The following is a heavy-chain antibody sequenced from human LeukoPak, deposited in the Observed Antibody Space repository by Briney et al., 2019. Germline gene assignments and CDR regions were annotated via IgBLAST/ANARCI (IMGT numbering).Heavy chain of an antibody. J-gene: IGHJ4*02. CDR1: GFTFSSYA. V-gene: IGHV3-23*01. CDR3: AKGDSYSSSWYAYY. Sequence: PGGSLRLSCAASGFTFSSYAMSWVRQAPGKGLEWVSAISGSGGSTYYADSVKGRFTISRDNSKNTLYLQMNSLRAEDTAVYYCAKGDSYSSSWYAYYWGQGTLVTVSS. CDR2: ISGSGGST. D-gene: IGHD6-13*01.